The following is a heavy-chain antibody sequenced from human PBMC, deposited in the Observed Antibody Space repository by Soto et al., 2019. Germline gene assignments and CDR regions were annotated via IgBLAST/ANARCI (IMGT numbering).Heavy chain of an antibody. J-gene: IGHJ4*02. CDR2: IDSKIDADKT. CDR3: VTRFTAVATARFDY. D-gene: IGHD2-21*02. CDR1: GFTFSKAY. V-gene: IGHV3-15*04. Sequence: EVQLVESGGGLVKPGGSLRLSCTASGFTFSKAYMNWVRQAPGQGLEWVGQIDSKIDADKTDLAAPVKGRFTLSRDASKNTVYLQMNGLEIEDTAMYYCVTRFTAVATARFDYWGQGTLVTVSS.